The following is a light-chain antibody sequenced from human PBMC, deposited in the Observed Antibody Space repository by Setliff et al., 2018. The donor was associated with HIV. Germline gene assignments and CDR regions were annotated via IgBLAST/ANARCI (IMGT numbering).Light chain of an antibody. CDR3: SSYAGNIVI. Sequence: QSALTQPASVSGSPGQSITISCTGTSSNVGSYNLVSWYQQYAGDAPKLIIFEVNKRPSGVPDRFSASKSGNTTSLTVSGLQADDEGDYYCSSYAGNIVIFGGGTK. CDR1: SSNVGSYNL. CDR2: EVN. V-gene: IGLV2-14*02. J-gene: IGLJ2*01.